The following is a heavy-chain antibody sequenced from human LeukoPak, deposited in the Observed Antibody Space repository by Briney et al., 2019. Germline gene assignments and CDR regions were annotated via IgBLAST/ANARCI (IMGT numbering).Heavy chain of an antibody. CDR3: ASGIWGFDY. V-gene: IGHV3-48*03. CDR1: GFTVSSNY. J-gene: IGHJ4*02. Sequence: GGSLRLSCAASGFTVSSNYMTWVRQAPGKGLEWVSYISSSGSTIYYADSVKGRFTISRDNAKNSLYLQMNSLRAEDTAVYYCASGIWGFDYWGQGTLVTVSS. CDR2: ISSSGSTI. D-gene: IGHD2-15*01.